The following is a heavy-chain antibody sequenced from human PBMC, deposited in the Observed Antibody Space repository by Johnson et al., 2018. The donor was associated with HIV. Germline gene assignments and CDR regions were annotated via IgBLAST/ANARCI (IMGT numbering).Heavy chain of an antibody. CDR3: AKDRVLGNQDDAFDM. CDR1: GFTVSSNY. J-gene: IGHJ3*02. V-gene: IGHV3-66*01. CDR2: IYGGGTT. D-gene: IGHD7-27*01. Sequence: VQVVESGGGLVQPGGSLRLSCAASGFTVSSNYMNWVRQAPGKGLEWVSLIYGGGTTYYADSVKGRFTISRDNSKNTLYLQMNSLRAEDTAVYYCAKDRVLGNQDDAFDMWGQGTMVTVSS.